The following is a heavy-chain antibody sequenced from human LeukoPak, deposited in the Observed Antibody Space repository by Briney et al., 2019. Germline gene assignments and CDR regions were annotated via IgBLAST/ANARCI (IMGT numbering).Heavy chain of an antibody. CDR3: ARRTVRGVIWENFDY. CDR1: GYTFTSYG. J-gene: IGHJ4*02. Sequence: GASVKVSCKASGYTFTSYGISWVRQAPGQGLEWMGWISAYNGNTNYAQKLQGRVTMTTDTSTSTAYMELRSLRSDDTAVYYCARRTVRGVIWENFDYWGQGTLVTVSS. D-gene: IGHD3-10*01. V-gene: IGHV1-18*01. CDR2: ISAYNGNT.